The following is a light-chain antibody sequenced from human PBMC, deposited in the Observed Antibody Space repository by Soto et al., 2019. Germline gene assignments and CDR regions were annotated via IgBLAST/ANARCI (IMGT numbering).Light chain of an antibody. CDR3: AAWDDRVSGYV. CDR2: NNN. Sequence: QSALTQPPSTSGTPGQRVTISCSGSSSNIGSSYVFWFQHLPGTAPKLLMYNNNQRPSGVPDRVSASKSGTSASLAISGLRSEDEADYYCAAWDDRVSGYVFGTRTKVTVL. J-gene: IGLJ1*01. CDR1: SSNIGSSY. V-gene: IGLV1-47*02.